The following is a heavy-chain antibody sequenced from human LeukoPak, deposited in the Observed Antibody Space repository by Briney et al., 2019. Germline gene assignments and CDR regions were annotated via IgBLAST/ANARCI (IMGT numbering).Heavy chain of an antibody. Sequence: GGSLRLSCAASGFTFKYYAMTWVRQAPGKGLEWVAAIDGSGDDTYYAESVKGRFTISRDNSQNTLFLQVNSLGAEDTAVYYCARDLRGSIVRYFDYWGQGTLVTVSS. CDR1: GFTFKYYA. D-gene: IGHD3-9*01. J-gene: IGHJ4*02. CDR3: ARDLRGSIVRYFDY. V-gene: IGHV3-23*01. CDR2: IDGSGDDT.